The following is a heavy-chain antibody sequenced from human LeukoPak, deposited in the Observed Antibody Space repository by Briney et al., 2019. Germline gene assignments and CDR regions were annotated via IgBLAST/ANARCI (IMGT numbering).Heavy chain of an antibody. J-gene: IGHJ4*02. CDR1: GFTYSSYT. CDR3: ARGRSGSYAIDY. D-gene: IGHD3-22*01. Sequence: GGSLRLSCAASGFTYSSYTMHWVRQAPGKGLEWVALITYDGRHEYYADSVRGRFTVSRDKSENTLYLQMNSLRTEDTAVYYCARGRSGSYAIDYWGQGTLVTVSS. V-gene: IGHV3-30*04. CDR2: ITYDGRHE.